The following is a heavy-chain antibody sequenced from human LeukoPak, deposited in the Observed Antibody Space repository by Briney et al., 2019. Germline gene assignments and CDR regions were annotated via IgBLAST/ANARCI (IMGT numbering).Heavy chain of an antibody. CDR1: GFTFSNAY. V-gene: IGHV3-11*01. Sequence: GGSLRLSCAASGFTFSNAYMNWVRQAPGKGLEWVSHISSSGSTIYYADSVKGRFTISRDNAKNSLYLQMNSLRAEDTAVYYCARIGYYDSSGYYDPHDAFDIWGQGTMVTVSS. D-gene: IGHD3-22*01. CDR3: ARIGYYDSSGYYDPHDAFDI. CDR2: ISSSGSTI. J-gene: IGHJ3*02.